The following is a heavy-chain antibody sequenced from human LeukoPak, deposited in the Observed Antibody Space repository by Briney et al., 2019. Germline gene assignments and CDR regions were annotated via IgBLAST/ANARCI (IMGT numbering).Heavy chain of an antibody. Sequence: SETLSLTCTVSGGSINSGDYYWSWIRQHPGKGLEWIGYIYYGGSTYYNPSLKSRVTISVDTSKNQFSLKLSSVTAADTAVYYCARVAYGSGSRLIDCWGQGTLVTISS. D-gene: IGHD3-10*01. J-gene: IGHJ4*02. V-gene: IGHV4-31*03. CDR3: ARVAYGSGSRLIDC. CDR1: GGSINSGDYY. CDR2: IYYGGST.